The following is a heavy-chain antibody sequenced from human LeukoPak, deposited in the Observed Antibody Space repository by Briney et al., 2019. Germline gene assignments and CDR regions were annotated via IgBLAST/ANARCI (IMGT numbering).Heavy chain of an antibody. CDR2: IFPIFGTA. D-gene: IGHD1-1*01. J-gene: IGHJ6*02. V-gene: IGHV1-69*13. CDR3: ARDQLGTGINPDYYYYGMDV. Sequence: EASVKVSCKASGGTFSSYAISWVRQAPGQGLEWMGGIFPIFGTANYAQKFQGRVTITADESTSTAYMELSSLRSEDTAVYYCARDQLGTGINPDYYYYGMDVWGQGTTVTVSS. CDR1: GGTFSSYA.